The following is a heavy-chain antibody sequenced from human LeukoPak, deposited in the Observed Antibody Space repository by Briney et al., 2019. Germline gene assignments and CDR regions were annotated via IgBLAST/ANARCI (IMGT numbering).Heavy chain of an antibody. CDR1: GGSFSGYY. D-gene: IGHD6-13*01. CDR2: IYASGNT. Sequence: SETLSLTCAVYGGSFSGYYWSWIRQPAGKGLEWIGRIYASGNTNYNPSLKSRVTMSVDTSKNQFSLNLSSVTAADTAVYYCARTYYSIYFDYMDVWGNGTTVTISS. J-gene: IGHJ6*03. V-gene: IGHV4-59*10. CDR3: ARTYYSIYFDYMDV.